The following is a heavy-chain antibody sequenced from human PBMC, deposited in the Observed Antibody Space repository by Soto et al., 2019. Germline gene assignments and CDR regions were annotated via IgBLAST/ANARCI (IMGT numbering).Heavy chain of an antibody. CDR3: ARDQGSGSHRYCDGMDV. D-gene: IGHD3-10*01. V-gene: IGHV4-61*01. CDR2: IYYGGST. J-gene: IGHJ6*02. Sequence: QVQLQESGPGLVEPSETLSLTCTVSGGSVSSANYYWSWIRQPPGKGLEWIGYIYYGGSTNYNPSLPLRVTLPVDTSENQFALARSALTAADTAVYYCARDQGSGSHRYCDGMDVWGQGTTVTVS. CDR1: GGSVSSANYY.